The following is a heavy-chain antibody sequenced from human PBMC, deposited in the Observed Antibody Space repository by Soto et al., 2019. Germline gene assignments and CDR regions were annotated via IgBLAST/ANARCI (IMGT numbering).Heavy chain of an antibody. CDR3: ARVNSGDSMHSSGYYY. D-gene: IGHD3-22*01. J-gene: IGHJ4*02. CDR1: GYTFTNYG. V-gene: IGHV1-18*01. Sequence: QVKLVQSGAEVKKPGASVKVSCKASGYTFTNYGITWVRQAPGQGLEWMGWISAYSGNTNYAQKLQGRVTMTTDTSTSTAYMELRSLRSDDTAVYYCARVNSGDSMHSSGYYYWGQGTLVTVSS. CDR2: ISAYSGNT.